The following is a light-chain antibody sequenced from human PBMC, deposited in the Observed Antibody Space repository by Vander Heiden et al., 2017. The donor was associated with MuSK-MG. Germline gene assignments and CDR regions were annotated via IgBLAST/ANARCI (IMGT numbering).Light chain of an antibody. CDR1: SSDGGGYNH. CDR2: EGS. V-gene: IGLV2-14*01. Sequence: QSPLPQPAAVSPSPGQSLTISCTGTSSDGGGYNHVSWDKQHPGKAPKLMIYEGSKRPSGVSNRLAGSKSGNTASLTICGLQAEDEADYYCSSYKSRRTRWVFGGGTKLTVI. CDR3: SSYKSRRTRWV. J-gene: IGLJ2*01.